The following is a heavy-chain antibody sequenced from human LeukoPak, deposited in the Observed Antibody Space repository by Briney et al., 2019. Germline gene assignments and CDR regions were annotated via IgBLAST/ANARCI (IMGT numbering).Heavy chain of an antibody. J-gene: IGHJ5*02. CDR2: IWYDGSNK. Sequence: PGGSLRLSCAASGFTFSSYGMHWVRQAPGKGLEWVAVIWYDGSNKYYADSVKGRLTISRDNSKNTLYLQMNSLRAEDTAVYYCAKTYCSSTSCYNWFDPWGQGTLVTVSS. CDR3: AKTYCSSTSCYNWFDP. D-gene: IGHD2-2*01. V-gene: IGHV3-33*06. CDR1: GFTFSSYG.